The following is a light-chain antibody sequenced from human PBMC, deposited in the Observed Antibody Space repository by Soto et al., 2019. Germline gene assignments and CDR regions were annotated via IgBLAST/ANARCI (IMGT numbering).Light chain of an antibody. Sequence: IQMTQTPSTLSASIGDRVTITCRASQSISSWLAWYQQKPGKAPRLLIYKASSLDSGVPSRFSGSGFGTEFTLTINSLQPDDFATYYCRQHNSYPITFGQGTRLE. J-gene: IGKJ5*01. CDR1: QSISSW. CDR3: RQHNSYPIT. CDR2: KAS. V-gene: IGKV1-5*03.